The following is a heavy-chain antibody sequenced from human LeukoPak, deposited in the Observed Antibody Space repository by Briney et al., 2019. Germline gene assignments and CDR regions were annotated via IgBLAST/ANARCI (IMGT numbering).Heavy chain of an antibody. J-gene: IGHJ4*02. CDR2: INHSGST. CDR3: ARVDFWSGYYRDY. Sequence: PSETLSLTCAVYGGSFSGYYWSWIRQPPGKGLEWLGEINHSGSTNYNPSLKSRVTISVDTSKNQFSLKLSSVTAADTAVYYCARVDFWSGYYRDYWGQGTLVTVSS. CDR1: GGSFSGYY. D-gene: IGHD3-3*01. V-gene: IGHV4-34*01.